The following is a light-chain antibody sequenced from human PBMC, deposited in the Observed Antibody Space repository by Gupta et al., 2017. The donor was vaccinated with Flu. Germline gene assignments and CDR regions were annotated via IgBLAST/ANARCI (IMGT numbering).Light chain of an antibody. V-gene: IGLV3-25*02. CDR2: KDT. Sequence: SYHLPQPPSVSVSAGQTATITCSGDALAKKYAYWFQQKSGQTPTVIIYKDTGRPSWISERFSGSRSGTTVTLTITGIQADDEADYYCQSEDSNGVYVFGPGTRVTVL. CDR1: ALAKKY. J-gene: IGLJ1*01. CDR3: QSEDSNGVYV.